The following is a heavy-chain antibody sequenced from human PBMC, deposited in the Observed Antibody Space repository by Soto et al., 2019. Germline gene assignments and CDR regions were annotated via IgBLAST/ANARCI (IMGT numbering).Heavy chain of an antibody. Sequence: PSETLSLTCAVYGGSFSDYYWSWIRQPPGKGLEWVGEISPTGITKYNPSLKSRVTISVDASKNQFSLKLTSVTAADTAVYYCATPRKNYYYHGMAVWGQGTTVPVSS. J-gene: IGHJ6*02. CDR3: ATPRKNYYYHGMAV. CDR1: GGSFSDYY. V-gene: IGHV4-34*01. CDR2: ISPTGIT.